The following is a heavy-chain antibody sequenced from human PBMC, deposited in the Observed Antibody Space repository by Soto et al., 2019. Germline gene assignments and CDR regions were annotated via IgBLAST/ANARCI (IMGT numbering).Heavy chain of an antibody. CDR1: GGSITTGGRY. CDR3: GQALVLTGGHGFGI. D-gene: IGHD3-9*01. J-gene: IGHJ3*02. CDR2: IYCSGNT. Sequence: QVRLQEWGAGLVKPSQTLSLKCSVSGGSITTGGRYWSWIRQRPGKGLEWSGDIYCSGNTYYNASLKSRIAISVEAAKTQFSRKPRAVPAAEKAGYYCGQALVLTGGHGFGIWGQGRLVTVSS. V-gene: IGHV4-31*02.